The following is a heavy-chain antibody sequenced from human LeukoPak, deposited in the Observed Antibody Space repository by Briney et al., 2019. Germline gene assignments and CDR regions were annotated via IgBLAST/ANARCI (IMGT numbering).Heavy chain of an antibody. D-gene: IGHD2/OR15-2a*01. J-gene: IGHJ4*02. CDR1: GFTFTDHY. CDR3: VREGEGPLSKDFDY. V-gene: IGHV1-2*02. CDR2: IGPHSTFT. Sequence: ASVKVSCNSSGFTFTDHYIHWVRHGPGQGLEWMGYIGPHSTFTSSPQEFQGRVTITRDASMSTAYMELTRLTSDDTAVYYCVREGEGPLSKDFDYWGQGTLVTVSS.